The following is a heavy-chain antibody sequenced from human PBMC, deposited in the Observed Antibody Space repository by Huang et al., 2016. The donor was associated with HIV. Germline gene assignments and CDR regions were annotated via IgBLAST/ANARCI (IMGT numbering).Heavy chain of an antibody. V-gene: IGHV4-30-4*08. CDR3: MGGYYNSGSYSDF. Sequence: QVQLQESRPGLVKPSQTLSLTCTVSGRSISSGGYFWTWIRQPPGKGLEWIGYIFYTWPTYYDPALGIRVTVSLGTSLDEFSLKLTSATAADTAVYYCMGGYYNSGSYSDFWGQGTLVTVSS. CDR2: IFYTWPT. CDR1: GRSISSGGYF. J-gene: IGHJ4*02. D-gene: IGHD3-10*01.